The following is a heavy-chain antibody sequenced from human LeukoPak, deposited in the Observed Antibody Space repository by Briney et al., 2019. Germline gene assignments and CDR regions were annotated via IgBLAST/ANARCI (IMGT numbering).Heavy chain of an antibody. CDR2: ISAYNGNT. J-gene: IGHJ4*02. V-gene: IGHV1-18*01. CDR1: GYTFTSYG. Sequence: GASVKVSCKASGYTFTSYGISWVRQAPGQGLEWMGWISAYNGNTNYAQKLQGRVTMTTDTSTSTAYMELRSLRSDDTAVYYCARDPRWELLGGLFDYWGQGTPVTVSS. D-gene: IGHD1-26*01. CDR3: ARDPRWELLGGLFDY.